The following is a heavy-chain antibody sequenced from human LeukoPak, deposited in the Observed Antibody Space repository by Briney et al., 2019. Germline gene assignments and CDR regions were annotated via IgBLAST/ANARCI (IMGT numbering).Heavy chain of an antibody. J-gene: IGHJ4*02. Sequence: SETLSLTCAVYGGSFSGYYWSWIRQPPGKGLEWIGEINHSGSTDYNPSLKSRVTISVDTSKNQFSLKLSSVTAADTAMYYCARGRHYYDSSGYRTYYFDYWGQGTLVTVSS. CDR2: INHSGST. CDR1: GGSFSGYY. D-gene: IGHD3-22*01. CDR3: ARGRHYYDSSGYRTYYFDY. V-gene: IGHV4-34*01.